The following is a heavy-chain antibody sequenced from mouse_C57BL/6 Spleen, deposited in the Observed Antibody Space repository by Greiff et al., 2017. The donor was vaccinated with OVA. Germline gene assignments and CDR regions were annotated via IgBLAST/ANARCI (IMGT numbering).Heavy chain of an antibody. CDR1: GYTFTSYW. CDR3: ARGRGSSPAWFAY. V-gene: IGHV1-55*01. Sequence: QVQLKQPGAELVKPGASVKMSCKASGYTFTSYWITWVKQRPGQGLEWIGDIYPGSGSTNYNEKFKSKATLTVDTSSSTAYMQLSSLTSEDSAVYYGARGRGSSPAWFAYWGQGTLVTVSA. J-gene: IGHJ3*01. D-gene: IGHD1-1*01. CDR2: IYPGSGST.